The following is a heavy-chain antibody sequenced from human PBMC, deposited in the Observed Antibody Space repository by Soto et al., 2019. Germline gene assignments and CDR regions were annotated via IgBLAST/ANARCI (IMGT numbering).Heavy chain of an antibody. CDR1: GGSISSGGYS. Sequence: SETLSLTCAVSGGSISSGGYSWSWIRQPPGKGLEWIGCIYHSGSTYYNPSLKSRVTISVDRSKNQFSLKLSSVTAADTAVYYCAMDGGRYSYGPNYYGMDVWGQGTTVTVSS. V-gene: IGHV4-30-2*01. CDR3: AMDGGRYSYGPNYYGMDV. D-gene: IGHD5-18*01. CDR2: IYHSGST. J-gene: IGHJ6*02.